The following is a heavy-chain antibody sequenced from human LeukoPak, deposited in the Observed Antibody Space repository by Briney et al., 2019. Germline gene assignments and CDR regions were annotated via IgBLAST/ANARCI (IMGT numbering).Heavy chain of an antibody. CDR3: ARDHVTGPYYDSSGYLHPPRDAFDI. V-gene: IGHV3-48*04. CDR2: ISSSSSTI. D-gene: IGHD3-22*01. Sequence: GGSLRLSCAASGFTFSSYSMNWVRQAPGKGLEWVSYISSSSSTIYYADSVKGRFTISRDNAKNSLYLQMNSLRAEDTAVYYCARDHVTGPYYDSSGYLHPPRDAFDIWGQGTMVTVSS. J-gene: IGHJ3*02. CDR1: GFTFSSYS.